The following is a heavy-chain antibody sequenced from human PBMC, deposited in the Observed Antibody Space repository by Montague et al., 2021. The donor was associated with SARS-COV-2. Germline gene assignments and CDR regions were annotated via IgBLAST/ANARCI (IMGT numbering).Heavy chain of an antibody. Sequence: SETLSLTCTVSGDAIISDYWSWIRQPPGKGLEWIGYIYYSGSTNYNPSLKSRGTISVDTSKNQFSLKLSSVTAADTAVYYCARAPVAHITIFGVVTSFDYWGQGTLVTVSS. V-gene: IGHV4-59*01. CDR1: GDAIISDY. J-gene: IGHJ4*02. CDR2: IYYSGST. CDR3: ARAPVAHITIFGVVTSFDY. D-gene: IGHD3-3*01.